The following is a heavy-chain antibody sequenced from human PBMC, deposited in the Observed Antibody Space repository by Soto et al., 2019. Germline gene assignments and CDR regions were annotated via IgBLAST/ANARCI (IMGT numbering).Heavy chain of an antibody. V-gene: IGHV4-39*01. CDR1: GVSIHNSHSF. CDR3: GRVVEGATRHTDPDS. CDR2: VYHNGGA. D-gene: IGHD2-21*01. J-gene: IGHJ5*01. Sequence: SETLSLTCTVSGVSIHNSHSFWAWIRQPPGKGLQFIASVYHNGGAHYNSSLKSRVTISVDTANNQVSLRMRSLTAADTAFYYCGRVVEGATRHTDPDSWGQGILVTVSS.